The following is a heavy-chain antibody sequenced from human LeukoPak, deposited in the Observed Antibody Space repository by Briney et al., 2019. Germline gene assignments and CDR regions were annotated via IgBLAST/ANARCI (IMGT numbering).Heavy chain of an antibody. CDR3: ARGDGGNAHFDY. V-gene: IGHV4-30-4*08. D-gene: IGHD4-23*01. J-gene: IGHJ4*02. CDR2: IYYSGST. CDR1: GGSISSGDYY. Sequence: SQTLSLTCTVSGGSISSGDYYWSWIRQPPGKGLEWIGYIYYSGSTYYNPSLKSRVTISVDTSKNQSSLKLSSVTAADTAVYYCARGDGGNAHFDYWGQGTLVTVSS.